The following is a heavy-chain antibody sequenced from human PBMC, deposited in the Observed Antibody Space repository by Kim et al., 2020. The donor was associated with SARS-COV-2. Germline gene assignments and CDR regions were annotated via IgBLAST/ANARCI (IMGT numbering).Heavy chain of an antibody. J-gene: IGHJ6*02. CDR2: IRGDGST. CDR3: AREYYFRMDL. Sequence: GGCLRLSCEASGFIVSTYYMTWIRQAPGKGLEWLSVIRGDGSTNYADSVRGRFTVSRDNSKNTLFLQMNSLRTEDAAVYHCAREYYFRMDLWGQGTTVTVSS. CDR1: GFIVSTYY. V-gene: IGHV3-53*01.